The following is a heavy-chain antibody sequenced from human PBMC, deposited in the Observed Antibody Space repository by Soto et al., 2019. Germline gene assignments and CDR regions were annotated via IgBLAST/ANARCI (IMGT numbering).Heavy chain of an antibody. CDR2: INHSGST. D-gene: IGHD3-10*01. V-gene: IGHV4-34*01. J-gene: IGHJ4*02. Sequence: SETLSLTCTVSGGSISSYYWSWIRQPPGKGLEWIGEINHSGSTNYNPSLKSRVTISVDTSKNQFSLKLSSVTAADTAVYYCARPYGSGSYYYYWGQGTLVTVS. CDR1: GGSISSYY. CDR3: ARPYGSGSYYYY.